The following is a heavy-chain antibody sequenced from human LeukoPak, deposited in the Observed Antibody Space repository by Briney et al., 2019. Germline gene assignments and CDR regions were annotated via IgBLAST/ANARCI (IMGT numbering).Heavy chain of an antibody. CDR2: INPNTGDT. J-gene: IGHJ4*02. Sequence: ASVKVSCKASGYTFIGYYIHWTRQAPGQGLEWMEWINPNTGDTNYAQKFQDRVTMTRDTSISTAYMELSRLTSDDTAVYYCATGGDCITDWGQGTLVTVSS. D-gene: IGHD2-21*02. CDR3: ATGGDCITD. CDR1: GYTFIGYY. V-gene: IGHV1-2*02.